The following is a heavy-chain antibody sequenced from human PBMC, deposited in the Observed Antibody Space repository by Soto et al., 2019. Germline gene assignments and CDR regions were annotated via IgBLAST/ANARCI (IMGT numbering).Heavy chain of an antibody. J-gene: IGHJ5*02. D-gene: IGHD3-16*02. CDR2: IKEDGSEK. CDR1: GFILRNYW. CDR3: ARYRSLDP. Sequence: EVQLVESGGGLVQPGGSPRLSCADSGFILRNYWMSWVRQAPGMGLQWVASIKEDGSEKYYVDPVKGRFIISRENAKNSLYLQMNSLRAEDTAVYYCARYRSLDPWGQGILVTVSS. V-gene: IGHV3-7*03.